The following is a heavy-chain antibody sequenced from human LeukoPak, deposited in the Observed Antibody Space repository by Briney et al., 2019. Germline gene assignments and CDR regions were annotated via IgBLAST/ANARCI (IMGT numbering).Heavy chain of an antibody. D-gene: IGHD3-10*01. J-gene: IGHJ6*03. CDR1: GFTFTTYS. V-gene: IGHV3-21*01. Sequence: PGGSLRLSCAASGFTFTTYSMNWVRQAPGKGLEWVSSISTSSSYIYYADSVKGRFTISRDNAKNSLYLQMNSLRAEDTAVYYCARDLDYYTYMDVWGKGTTVTISS. CDR3: ARDLDYYTYMDV. CDR2: ISTSSSYI.